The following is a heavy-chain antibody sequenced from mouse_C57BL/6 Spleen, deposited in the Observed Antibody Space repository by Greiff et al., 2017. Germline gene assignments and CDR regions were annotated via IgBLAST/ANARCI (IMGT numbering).Heavy chain of an antibody. CDR2: INPNYGTT. Sequence: EVQLVESGPELVKPGASVKISCKASGYSFTDYNMNWVKQSNGKSLEWIGVINPNYGTTSYNQKFKGKATLTVDKSSSTAYMQLNSLTSEDSAVYYCARHYTTVVADWYFDVWGTGTTVTVSS. V-gene: IGHV1-39*01. CDR1: GYSFTDYN. J-gene: IGHJ1*03. D-gene: IGHD1-1*01. CDR3: ARHYTTVVADWYFDV.